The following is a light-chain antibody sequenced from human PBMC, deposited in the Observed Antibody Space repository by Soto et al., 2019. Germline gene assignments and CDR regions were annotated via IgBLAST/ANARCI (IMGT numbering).Light chain of an antibody. J-gene: IGKJ4*01. CDR3: QESYTTPAVS. CDR2: ATS. CDR1: QNIDNY. Sequence: IQMTQSPSSLSASLGDRVTITCRASQNIDNYLNWYQQKPGKAPKLLIYATSTLQSGVPSRFSGSGSGTEFTLTIGSLQAEDFATYFCQESYTTPAVSFGGGTKVDIK. V-gene: IGKV1-39*01.